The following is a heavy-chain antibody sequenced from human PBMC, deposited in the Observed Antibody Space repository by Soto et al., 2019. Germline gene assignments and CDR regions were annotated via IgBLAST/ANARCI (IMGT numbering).Heavy chain of an antibody. CDR2: IYYNGDT. J-gene: IGHJ4*01. D-gene: IGHD2-21*01. V-gene: IGHV4-31*03. Sequence: LSLTCTVSGDSISSGGYYWSWIRQHPGKGLEGIGYIYYNGDTYYNPSLKSRVSISVDTPKNKFSLRLSSVTAADASVYYCASEGDGLHYFDFWGQGTMVTVSS. CDR1: GDSISSGGYY. CDR3: ASEGDGLHYFDF.